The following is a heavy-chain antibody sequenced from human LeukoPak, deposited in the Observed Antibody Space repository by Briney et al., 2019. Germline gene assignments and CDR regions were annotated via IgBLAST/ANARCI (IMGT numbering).Heavy chain of an antibody. V-gene: IGHV4-61*01. D-gene: IGHD5-18*01. CDR1: GGSISSGSYY. Sequence: SETLSLTCTVSGGSISSGSYYWSWIRQPPGKGLEWIGYIYYSGSTNYNPSLKSRVTISVDTSKNQFSLKLSSVTAADTAVYYCARSDTAMDYFDYWGQGTLVTVSS. J-gene: IGHJ4*02. CDR2: IYYSGST. CDR3: ARSDTAMDYFDY.